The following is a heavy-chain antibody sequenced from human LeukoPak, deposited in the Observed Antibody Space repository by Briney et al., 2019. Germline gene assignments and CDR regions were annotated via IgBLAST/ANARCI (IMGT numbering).Heavy chain of an antibody. J-gene: IGHJ4*02. CDR1: GFTFSGNA. D-gene: IGHD1-26*01. CDR2: ISGGGDGT. V-gene: IGHV3-23*01. Sequence: PGGSLRLSCAASGFTFSGNAMSWVRQTPGKGLEWVSAISGGGDGTYYADSVKGRFTISRDNSKNTLYLQMNSLRAEDTAIYYCTKLRGASWDLLAFDYWGQGALVTVSS. CDR3: TKLRGASWDLLAFDY.